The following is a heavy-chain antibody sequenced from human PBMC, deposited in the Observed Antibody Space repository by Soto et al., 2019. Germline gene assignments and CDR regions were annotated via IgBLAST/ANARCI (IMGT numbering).Heavy chain of an antibody. J-gene: IGHJ3*02. CDR2: IYYSGST. CDR1: GGSISSGDYY. CDR3: ARVNGGYYRDAFDI. D-gene: IGHD3-22*01. Sequence: QVQLQESGPGLVKPSQTLSLTCTVSGGSISSGDYYWSWIRQPPGKGLGWIGYIYYSGSTYYNPSLKSRVTISVDPSKNQFSLKLSSVTAADTAVYYCARVNGGYYRDAFDIWGQGTMVTVSS. V-gene: IGHV4-30-4*01.